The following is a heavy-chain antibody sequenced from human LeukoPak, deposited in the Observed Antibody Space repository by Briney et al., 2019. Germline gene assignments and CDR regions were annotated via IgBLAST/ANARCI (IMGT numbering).Heavy chain of an antibody. CDR2: ISGSGDST. CDR1: GFTFSSYA. D-gene: IGHD6-13*01. CDR3: AKTRPLDSSSWSHGDY. Sequence: GALRLSCAASGFTFSSYAMSWVRQAPGKGLEWVSAISGSGDSTYYGYSVKGRFTISRDNSKNTLYLQMNSLRAEDTAVYYCAKTRPLDSSSWSHGDYWGQGTLVTVSS. V-gene: IGHV3-23*01. J-gene: IGHJ4*02.